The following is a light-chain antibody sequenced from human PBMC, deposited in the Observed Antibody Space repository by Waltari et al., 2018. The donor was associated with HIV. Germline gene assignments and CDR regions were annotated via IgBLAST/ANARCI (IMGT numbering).Light chain of an antibody. V-gene: IGLV1-47*01. Sequence: QSVLTQPSSASGTPGQRVTMSCSGTSGNIGSNSVDWYQQFPGTAPKLIIFRSAERPSGVPDRFSGSKSGNEATLSISGLRAEDEGIYYCATWDDLLSGRVFGGGTKLSVL. CDR3: ATWDDLLSGRV. J-gene: IGLJ3*02. CDR2: RSA. CDR1: SGNIGSNS.